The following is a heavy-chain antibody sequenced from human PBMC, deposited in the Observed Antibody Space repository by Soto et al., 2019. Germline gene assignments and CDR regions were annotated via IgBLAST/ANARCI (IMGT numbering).Heavy chain of an antibody. CDR3: ANTNSGSYKKRIDACYYGMDE. D-gene: IGHD1-26*01. Sequence: PGGSLRLSCAASGFTFSSYAMSWVRQAPGKGLEWVSAISGSGGSTYYADSVKGRFTISRDNSKNTLYLQMNSLRAEDTAVYYFANTNSGSYKKRIDACYYGMDEWGQGSTLTVSS. V-gene: IGHV3-23*01. CDR1: GFTFSSYA. J-gene: IGHJ6*02. CDR2: ISGSGGST.